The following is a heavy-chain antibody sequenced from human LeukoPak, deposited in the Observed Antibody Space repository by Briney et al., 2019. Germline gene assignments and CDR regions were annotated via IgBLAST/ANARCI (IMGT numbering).Heavy chain of an antibody. CDR2: ISYSGTT. CDR3: ARVSGRFTWYFDL. V-gene: IGHV4-38-2*01. J-gene: IGHJ2*01. Sequence: GSLRLSCAASGFTFSSYEMNWVRQPPGKGPEWIGSISYSGTTYYSPSLKSRVTISVDTSKNQFSLRLSSVTAADTAVYYCARVSGRFTWYFDLWGRGTLVTVSS. CDR1: GFTFSSYE.